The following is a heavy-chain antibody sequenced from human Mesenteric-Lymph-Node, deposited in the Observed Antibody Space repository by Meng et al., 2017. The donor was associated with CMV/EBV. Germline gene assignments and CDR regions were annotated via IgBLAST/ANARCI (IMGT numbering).Heavy chain of an antibody. Sequence: SETLSLTCTVSGGSFSTYSWSWIRQPPGKGLEWIGYIVYTGNTNYNPSLKSRVTLSVDTSKNQFSLKLSSVTAADTAVYYCARSPNYYDSSDYWGQGTLVTVSS. V-gene: IGHV4-59*01. J-gene: IGHJ4*02. D-gene: IGHD3-22*01. CDR2: IVYTGNT. CDR1: GGSFSTYS. CDR3: ARSPNYYDSSDY.